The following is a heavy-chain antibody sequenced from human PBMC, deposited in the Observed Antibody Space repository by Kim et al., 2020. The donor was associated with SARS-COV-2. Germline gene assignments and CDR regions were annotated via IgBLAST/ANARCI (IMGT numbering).Heavy chain of an antibody. Sequence: GGSLRLSCVGSGFTFSIYGMSWVRQAPGKGLEWVSGIRSGGGGTFYADSVKGRFTISRDNSKNTLYLQMNSLRAEDTAVYYCAKDLKAGYWGQGTMVTVSS. CDR1: GFTFSIYG. CDR2: IRSGGGGT. CDR3: AKDLKAGY. D-gene: IGHD6-13*01. V-gene: IGHV3-23*01. J-gene: IGHJ4*02.